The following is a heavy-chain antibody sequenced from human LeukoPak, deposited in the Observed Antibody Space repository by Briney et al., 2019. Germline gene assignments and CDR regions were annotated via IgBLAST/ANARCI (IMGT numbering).Heavy chain of an antibody. CDR3: ASPFRVVVDV. V-gene: IGHV3-7*01. CDR2: IKQDGREK. D-gene: IGHD2-2*01. Sequence: GGSLRLSCAASGFTFSNYWMTWVRQAPGKGLEWVANIKQDGREKYYVDSVKGRFTIYRDNDKNLLFLQMNSLGVEDTAVYYCASPFRVVVDVWGRGTLVTVSS. CDR1: GFTFSNYW. J-gene: IGHJ2*01.